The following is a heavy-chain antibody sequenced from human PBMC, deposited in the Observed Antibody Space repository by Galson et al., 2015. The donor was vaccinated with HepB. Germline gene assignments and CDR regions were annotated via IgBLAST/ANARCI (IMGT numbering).Heavy chain of an antibody. Sequence: QSGAEVKKPGESLRISCKGFGYSFTTYWISWVRQVPGKGLEWLGRIDPSDSYTHYSPSFQGHVTISADKSISTVYLQLNNLKASDTAMYYCARGGINWYGPNWFDPWGQGTLVTVSS. CDR3: ARGGINWYGPNWFDP. CDR2: IDPSDSYT. D-gene: IGHD6-13*01. J-gene: IGHJ5*02. CDR1: GYSFTTYW. V-gene: IGHV5-10-1*01.